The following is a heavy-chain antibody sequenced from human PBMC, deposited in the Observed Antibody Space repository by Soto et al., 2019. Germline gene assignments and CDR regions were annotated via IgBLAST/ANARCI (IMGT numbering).Heavy chain of an antibody. CDR3: ANGQSRGFWEFDF. Sequence: QVQLVESGGGVVQPGRSLRLSCVASGFSFSRYGMHWVRQAPGKGLEWVTNISNDGSNKYYADSVKGRFTISRDNSKDTLYLEMNSLRAEDTAVYYCANGQSRGFWEFDFWGQGTLVTVSS. CDR2: ISNDGSNK. J-gene: IGHJ4*02. CDR1: GFSFSRYG. D-gene: IGHD3-22*01. V-gene: IGHV3-30*18.